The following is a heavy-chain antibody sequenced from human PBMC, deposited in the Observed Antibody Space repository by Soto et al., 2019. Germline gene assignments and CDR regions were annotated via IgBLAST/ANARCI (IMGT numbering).Heavy chain of an antibody. D-gene: IGHD3-22*01. CDR3: ARYQQQDSSGYYRLTYYYYGMDV. CDR1: GYTFTSYY. CDR2: INPSVGST. Sequence: GASVKVSCKASGYTFTSYYMHWVRQAPGQGLEWMGIINPSVGSTSYAQKFQGRVTMTRDTSTSTAYMELRSLRSDDTAVYYCARYQQQDSSGYYRLTYYYYGMDVWGQGTTVTVSS. J-gene: IGHJ6*02. V-gene: IGHV1-46*01.